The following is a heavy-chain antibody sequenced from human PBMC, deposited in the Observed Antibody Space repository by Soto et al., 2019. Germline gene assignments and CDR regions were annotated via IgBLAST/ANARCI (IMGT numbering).Heavy chain of an antibody. D-gene: IGHD6-13*01. CDR3: ARHVYSSSWFDY. Sequence: PSETLSLTCTVSGGSISSYYWSWIRQPPGKGLEWIGYIYYSGSTNYNPSLKSRVTISVDTSKNQFSLKLSSVTAADTAVYYCARHVYSSSWFDYWGQGTLVTVSS. CDR1: GGSISSYY. V-gene: IGHV4-59*08. CDR2: IYYSGST. J-gene: IGHJ4*02.